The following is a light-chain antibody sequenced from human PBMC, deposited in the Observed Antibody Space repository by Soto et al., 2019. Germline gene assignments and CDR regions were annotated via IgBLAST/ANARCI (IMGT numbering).Light chain of an antibody. V-gene: IGKV1-5*03. J-gene: IGKJ4*01. Sequence: DIQMTQSPSTLSASVGDRVTITCRASQSISSWLAWYQQKPGKAPKLLIYKASTLESGVPSRFSGSGSGTEFTLTVSSLQPDDIATYYCQQHNSYPLTFGGGTKVEIK. CDR3: QQHNSYPLT. CDR1: QSISSW. CDR2: KAS.